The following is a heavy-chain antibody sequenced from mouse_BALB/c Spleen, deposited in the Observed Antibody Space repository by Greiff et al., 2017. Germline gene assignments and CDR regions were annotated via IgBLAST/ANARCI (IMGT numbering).Heavy chain of an antibody. V-gene: IGHV1-80*01. CDR1: GYAFSSYW. D-gene: IGHD2-4*01. J-gene: IGHJ3*01. Sequence: QVQLQQSGAELVRPGSSVKISCKASGYAFSSYWMNWVKQRPGQGLEWIGQIYPGDGDTNYNGKFKGKATLTADKSSSTAYMQLSSLTSEDSAVYFCARGVYYDYDGGFAYWGQGTLVTVSA. CDR3: ARGVYYDYDGGFAY. CDR2: IYPGDGDT.